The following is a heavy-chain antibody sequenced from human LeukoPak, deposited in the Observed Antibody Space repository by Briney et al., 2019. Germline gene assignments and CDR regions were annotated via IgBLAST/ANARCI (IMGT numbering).Heavy chain of an antibody. J-gene: IGHJ3*02. CDR3: ARDSIRAARPSAFDI. CDR2: IKQDGSEK. CDR1: GFTVSNNY. D-gene: IGHD6-6*01. Sequence: GGSLRLSCAASGFTVSNNYMSWVRQAPGKGLEWVANIKQDGSEKYYVDSVKGRFTISRDNAKNSLYLQMNSLRAEDTAVYYCARDSIRAARPSAFDIWGQGTMVTVSS. V-gene: IGHV3-7*01.